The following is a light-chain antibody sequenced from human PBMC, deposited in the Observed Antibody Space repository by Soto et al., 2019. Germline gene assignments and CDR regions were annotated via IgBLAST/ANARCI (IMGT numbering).Light chain of an antibody. CDR2: DLT. CDR3: SSYTSTNTLV. Sequence: QSALTQPASVSGSPGQSITISCTGTRSDVGGYNFVSWYQQHPGKVPKLLIYDLTHRPSGVSNRFSASKSANTASLTISGLQAEDEADYYCSSYTSTNTLVFGGGTKLTVL. J-gene: IGLJ2*01. CDR1: RSDVGGYNF. V-gene: IGLV2-14*01.